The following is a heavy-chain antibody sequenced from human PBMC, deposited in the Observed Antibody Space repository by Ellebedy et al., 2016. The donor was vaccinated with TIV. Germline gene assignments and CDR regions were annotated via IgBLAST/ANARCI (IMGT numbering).Heavy chain of an antibody. D-gene: IGHD3-10*01. CDR2: ITGLSSLI. CDR3: VRGTGSGSYYDL. CDR1: EFTFSQYS. V-gene: IGHV3-48*04. Sequence: GESLKISCRGSEFTFSQYSMNWVRQSPGRGMEWVSYITGLSSLIYYRDSVKGRFTISRDNVKNSLYLQMNSLRVEETAVYYCVRGTGSGSYYDLWGQGTLVTVAS. J-gene: IGHJ4*02.